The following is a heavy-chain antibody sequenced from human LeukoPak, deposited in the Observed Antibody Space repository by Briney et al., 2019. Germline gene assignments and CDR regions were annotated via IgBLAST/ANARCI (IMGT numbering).Heavy chain of an antibody. J-gene: IGHJ4*02. CDR3: VYGDFVRTVNYFDY. CDR2: IYSGGST. CDR1: GFTVSSSY. D-gene: IGHD4-17*01. V-gene: IGHV3-66*01. Sequence: PGGSLRLSCAASGFTVSSSYMSWVRQAPGKGLEWVSVIYSGGSTYYADSVKGRFTISRDNSKNSPFLQMTSLRAEDTALYYCVYGDFVRTVNYFDYWGQGTLVTVSS.